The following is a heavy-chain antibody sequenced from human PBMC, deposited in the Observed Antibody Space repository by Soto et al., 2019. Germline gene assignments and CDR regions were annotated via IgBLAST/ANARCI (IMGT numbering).Heavy chain of an antibody. V-gene: IGHV3-23*01. CDR2: ISGSGGST. J-gene: IGHJ3*02. CDR1: GFTFSSYA. D-gene: IGHD2-8*02. Sequence: GGSLRLSCAASGFTFSSYAMSWVRQAPGKGLEWVSAISGSGGSTYYADSVKGRFTISRDNSKNTLYLQMNSLRAEDTAVYYCTTVFNYWTGSHAYDIWGQGTMVTVSS. CDR3: TTVFNYWTGSHAYDI.